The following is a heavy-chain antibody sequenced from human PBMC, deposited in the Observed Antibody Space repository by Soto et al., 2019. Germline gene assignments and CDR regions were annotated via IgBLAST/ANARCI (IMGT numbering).Heavy chain of an antibody. CDR2: IYYSGST. D-gene: IGHD3-10*01. J-gene: IGHJ6*02. CDR3: ARDLVRGIFYAIDV. Sequence: SETLSLTCTVSGGSISRHFWSWVRQPPGKGLEWIGYIYYSGSTTYNPSLKSRVTISIDTSRTQFSLNLTSVTAADTAVYYCARDLVRGIFYAIDVWGQGTTVTVYS. CDR1: GGSISRHF. V-gene: IGHV4-59*11.